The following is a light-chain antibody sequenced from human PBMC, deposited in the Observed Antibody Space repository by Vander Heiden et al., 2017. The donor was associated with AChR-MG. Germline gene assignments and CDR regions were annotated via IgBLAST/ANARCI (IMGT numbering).Light chain of an antibody. V-gene: IGLV1-47*02. Sequence: QSVLTQRLSALGTPGQRATLACAGSRSNIRKTHVYWNHQAQGTTPKRRIMSNNQRPSGFPDRLACSKSGTCDSPAISGLRSDDEEEDYCAAWDDRLSSGLFGGGTELTVL. CDR3: AAWDDRLSSGL. CDR2: SNN. CDR1: RSNIRKTH. J-gene: IGLJ3*02.